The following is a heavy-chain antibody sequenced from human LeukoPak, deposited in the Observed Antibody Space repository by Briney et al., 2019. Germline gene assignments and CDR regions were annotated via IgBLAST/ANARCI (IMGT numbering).Heavy chain of an antibody. CDR3: ARHRVVCSSANCHGQYYFDH. CDR1: GGSVSSGSYY. Sequence: KTSETLSLTCTVSGGSVSSGSYYWSWIRQPPEKGLDWIGEITRTGRINYNPALKGRVTMSLDTSKNQFSLELSSMTAADTAVYYCARHRVVCSSANCHGQYYFDHWGQGTLVTVSS. CDR2: ITRTGRI. V-gene: IGHV4-39*01. D-gene: IGHD2-2*01. J-gene: IGHJ4*02.